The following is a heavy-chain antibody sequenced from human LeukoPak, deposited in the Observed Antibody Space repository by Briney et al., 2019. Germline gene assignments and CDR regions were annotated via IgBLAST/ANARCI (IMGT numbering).Heavy chain of an antibody. D-gene: IGHD2-8*01. Sequence: PSETLSLTCTVSGYSISSGYYWGWIRQPPGKGLEWIGSIYHSGSTYYNPSLKSRVTISVDTSKNQFSLKLSSVTAADTAVYYCAREFKGYCTNGVCYNDAFDVWGQGTMVTVSS. CDR1: GYSISSGYY. J-gene: IGHJ3*01. CDR3: AREFKGYCTNGVCYNDAFDV. CDR2: IYHSGST. V-gene: IGHV4-38-2*02.